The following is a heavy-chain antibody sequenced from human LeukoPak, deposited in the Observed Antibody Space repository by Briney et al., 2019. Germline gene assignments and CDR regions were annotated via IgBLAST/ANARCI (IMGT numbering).Heavy chain of an antibody. D-gene: IGHD3-10*02. V-gene: IGHV4-39*01. J-gene: IGHJ4*02. CDR3: ARLFSRAYYFDY. CDR2: IYYSGST. CDR1: GGSISSSSYY. Sequence: SETLSLTCTVSGGSISSSSYYWGWIRHPPGKGLEWIGSIYYSGSTYYNPSLKSRVTISVDTSKNQFSLKLSSVTAADTAVYYCARLFSRAYYFDYWGQGTLVTVSS.